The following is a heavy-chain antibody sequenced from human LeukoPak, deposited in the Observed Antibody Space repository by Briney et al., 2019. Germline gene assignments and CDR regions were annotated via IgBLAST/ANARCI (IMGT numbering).Heavy chain of an antibody. J-gene: IGHJ4*02. D-gene: IGHD6-13*01. CDR1: GYTFTSYS. CDR2: VRGYNGDT. CDR3: ARDGSRKDSTLFDY. V-gene: IGHV1-18*01. Sequence: ASVKVSCKASGYTFTSYSISWVRQAPGQGLEWLGWVRGYNGDTNYAQKIQGRVSRTTDTSTTTAYMELRSLTSDDTAVYYCARDGSRKDSTLFDYWGQGTLVIVSS.